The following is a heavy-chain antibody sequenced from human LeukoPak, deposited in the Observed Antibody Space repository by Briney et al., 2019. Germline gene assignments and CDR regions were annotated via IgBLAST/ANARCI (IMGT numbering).Heavy chain of an antibody. V-gene: IGHV1-69*13. CDR2: IIPIFGTA. D-gene: IGHD2-2*01. Sequence: ASVKVSCKASGDTFSSYGISWVRQAPGQGLEWMGWIIPIFGTANYAQKFQGRVTITGDESMSTAYMELSSLRSEDTAVYYCARGTLGYCSSTSCYARGYFDYWGQGTLVTVSS. CDR3: ARGTLGYCSSTSCYARGYFDY. CDR1: GDTFSSYG. J-gene: IGHJ4*02.